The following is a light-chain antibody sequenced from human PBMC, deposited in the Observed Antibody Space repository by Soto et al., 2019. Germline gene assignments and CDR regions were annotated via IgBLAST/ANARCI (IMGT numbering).Light chain of an antibody. CDR2: WAS. V-gene: IGKV4-1*01. CDR1: QSVLYSSNNKDY. CDR3: QQYYSSPYA. J-gene: IGKJ2*01. Sequence: DIVMTQSPDSLAVSLGERATINCKSSQSVLYSSNNKDYLAWYQQKAGQPPKLLIYWASTRESGVPDRFSGSGSGTDFTLTISGLQAEDVAVYFCQQYYSSPYAFGQGTKVEIK.